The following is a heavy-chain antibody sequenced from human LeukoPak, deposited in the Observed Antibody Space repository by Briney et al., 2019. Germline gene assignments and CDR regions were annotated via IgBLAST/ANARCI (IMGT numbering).Heavy chain of an antibody. CDR1: GFTFSSYS. CDR2: ISSSSSYI. Sequence: GGSLRLSCAASGFTFSSYSMNWVRQAPGKGLEWVSSISSSSSYIYYADSVKGRFTISRDNARNSLYLQMNSLRAEDTAVYYCARGGGLYYDFWSGPTDYWGQGTLVTVSS. V-gene: IGHV3-21*01. D-gene: IGHD3-3*01. CDR3: ARGGGLYYDFWSGPTDY. J-gene: IGHJ4*02.